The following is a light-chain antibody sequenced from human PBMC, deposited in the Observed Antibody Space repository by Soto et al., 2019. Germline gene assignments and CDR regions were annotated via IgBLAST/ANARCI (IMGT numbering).Light chain of an antibody. CDR2: KAS. CDR3: QQYNSYWT. V-gene: IGKV1-5*03. J-gene: IGKJ1*01. CDR1: QSISSW. Sequence: DIQMTQSPSTLSASVGDRVTITCRASQSISSWLAWYQQKPGKAPKLLIYKASSLESGVPSRFSGSGSGTDFTLTISSLQPDDFATYYCQQYNSYWTFGQGTQVEIK.